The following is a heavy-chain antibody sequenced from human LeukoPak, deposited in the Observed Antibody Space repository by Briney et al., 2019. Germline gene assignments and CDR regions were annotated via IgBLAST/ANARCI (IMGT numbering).Heavy chain of an antibody. CDR2: ISGSGGST. CDR3: AKFNRDGYNYFFDY. V-gene: IGHV3-23*01. CDR1: GFTFSSYA. D-gene: IGHD5-24*01. J-gene: IGHJ4*02. Sequence: GGSLRLSCAASGFTFSSYAMSRVRQAPGKGLEWVSAISGSGGSTYYADSVKGRFTISRDNSKNTLYLQMNSLRAEDTAVYYCAKFNRDGYNYFFDYWGQGTLVTVSS.